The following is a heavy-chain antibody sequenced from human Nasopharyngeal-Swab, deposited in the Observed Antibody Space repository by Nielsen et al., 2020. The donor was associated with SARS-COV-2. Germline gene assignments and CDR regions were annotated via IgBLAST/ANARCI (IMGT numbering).Heavy chain of an antibody. CDR1: GGSVGSASYY. D-gene: IGHD2-2*01. V-gene: IGHV4-39*01. CDR2: VYYTGGT. CDR3: ARSEGWLDAVVPPAAHFDP. J-gene: IGHJ5*02. Sequence: SETLSLTCSVSGGSVGSASYYWAWIRQSPGRGLEWIASVYYTGGTYYNPSLKSRLTISVDTSKNQISLRLSSMTAADTAVYYCARSEGWLDAVVPPAAHFDPWGQGTLVTVSS.